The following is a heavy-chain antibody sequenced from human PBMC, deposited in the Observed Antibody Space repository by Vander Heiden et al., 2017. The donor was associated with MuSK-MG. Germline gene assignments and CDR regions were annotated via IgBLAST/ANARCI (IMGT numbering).Heavy chain of an antibody. CDR1: GLTVSNNY. V-gene: IGHV3-66*01. CDR3: ARRSRDAFDI. Sequence: EVQLVESGGDLVQPGGSLRLSCPASGLTVSNNYMTWVRQAPGKGLECVSVVFTSGGTYYADSARGRFTISRDSSKNTLYLQRKSLRAEDTAVYYCARRSRDAFDIWGQGTMVTVSS. J-gene: IGHJ3*02. CDR2: VFTSGGT.